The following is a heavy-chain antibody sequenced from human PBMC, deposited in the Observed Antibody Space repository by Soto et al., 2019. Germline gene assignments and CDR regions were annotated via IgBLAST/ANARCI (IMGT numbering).Heavy chain of an antibody. CDR3: AREIYDDYDSSGFDH. Sequence: GGSLRLSCAASGFTFSSYGMHWVRQAPGKGLEWVAVISYDESNKYYAESVKGRFTISRDNAKNTLSLQMNSLRAEDTAVYYCAREIYDDYDSSGFDHWGQGTLGTVSS. J-gene: IGHJ4*02. CDR2: ISYDESNK. CDR1: GFTFSSYG. D-gene: IGHD3-22*01. V-gene: IGHV3-30*03.